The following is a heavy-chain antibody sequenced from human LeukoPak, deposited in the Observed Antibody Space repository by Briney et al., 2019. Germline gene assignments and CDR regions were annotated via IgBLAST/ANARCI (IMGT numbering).Heavy chain of an antibody. Sequence: ASVKVSCKASGGTFSSYAISWVRQAPGQGLEWTGGIIPIFGTANYAQKFQGRVTITADESTSTAYMELSSLRSEDTAVYYCARAHRQLERLGRYYFDYWGQGTLVTVSS. CDR1: GGTFSSYA. CDR3: ARAHRQLERLGRYYFDY. D-gene: IGHD1-1*01. V-gene: IGHV1-69*13. J-gene: IGHJ4*02. CDR2: IIPIFGTA.